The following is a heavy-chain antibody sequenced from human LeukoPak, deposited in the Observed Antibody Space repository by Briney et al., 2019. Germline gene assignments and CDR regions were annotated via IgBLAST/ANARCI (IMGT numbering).Heavy chain of an antibody. Sequence: GGSLRLSCAASGFTFSSYAMHWVRQAPGKGLEYVSAISSNGGSTYYANSVKGRFTISRDNSKNTLYLQMNSLRAEDTAVYYCAREYYDILTGYQPGLDYWGQGTLVTVSS. V-gene: IGHV3-64*01. D-gene: IGHD3-9*01. J-gene: IGHJ4*02. CDR3: AREYYDILTGYQPGLDY. CDR1: GFTFSSYA. CDR2: ISSNGGST.